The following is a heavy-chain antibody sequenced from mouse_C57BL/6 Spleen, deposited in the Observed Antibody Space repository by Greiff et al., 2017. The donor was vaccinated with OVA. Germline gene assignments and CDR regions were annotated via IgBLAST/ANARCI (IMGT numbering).Heavy chain of an antibody. V-gene: IGHV1-15*01. CDR2: IDPETGGT. Sequence: VQRQQSGAELVRPGASVTLSCKASGYTFTDYEMHWVKQTPVHGLEWIGAIDPETGGTAYNQKFKGKAILTADKSSSTAYMELRSLTSEDSAVYYCTRPRGYFDYWGQGTTLTVSS. CDR3: TRPRGYFDY. J-gene: IGHJ2*01. CDR1: GYTFTDYE.